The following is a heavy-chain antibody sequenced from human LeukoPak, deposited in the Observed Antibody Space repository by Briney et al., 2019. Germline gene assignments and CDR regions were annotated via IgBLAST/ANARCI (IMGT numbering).Heavy chain of an antibody. V-gene: IGHV4-38-2*02. D-gene: IGHD3-10*01. CDR1: GYSISSGYY. CDR2: IYHSGST. Sequence: SETLSLPCTVSGYSISSGYYWGWIRQPPGKGLEWIGSIYHSGSTYYNPSLKSRVTISVDTSKNQFSLKLSSVTAADTAVYYCAKGPMGRGFDYWGQGTLVTVSS. CDR3: AKGPMGRGFDY. J-gene: IGHJ4*02.